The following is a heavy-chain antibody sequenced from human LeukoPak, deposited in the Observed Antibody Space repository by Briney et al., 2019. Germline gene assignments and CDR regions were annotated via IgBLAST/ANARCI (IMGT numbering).Heavy chain of an antibody. CDR3: ARFSRCSTSCPPQRGGYGPKRFYYMDV. D-gene: IGHD2-2*01. CDR2: MNPNSGNT. Sequence: ASVKVSCKASRYTFTSYDINWVRQATGQGRDWMGWMNPNSGNTGNAQKFQGRVTMTRNTSISTAYMELSSLRSEDTAVYYCARFSRCSTSCPPQRGGYGPKRFYYMDVWGKGTTGTVSS. V-gene: IGHV1-8*01. CDR1: RYTFTSYD. J-gene: IGHJ6*03.